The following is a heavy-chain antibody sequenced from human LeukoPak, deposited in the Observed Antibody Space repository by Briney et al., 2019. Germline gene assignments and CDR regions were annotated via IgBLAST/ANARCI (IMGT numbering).Heavy chain of an antibody. CDR3: ARITMVVTAHHDAFDI. V-gene: IGHV1-18*01. CDR2: ISAYNGNT. D-gene: IGHD2-21*02. CDR1: GYTFTSYG. J-gene: IGHJ3*02. Sequence: EASVKVSCKASGYTFTSYGISWVRQAPGQGLEWMGWISAYNGNTNYAQKLQGRVTMTTDTSTSTAYMELRSLRSDDTAVYYCARITMVVTAHHDAFDIWGQGTMVTVSS.